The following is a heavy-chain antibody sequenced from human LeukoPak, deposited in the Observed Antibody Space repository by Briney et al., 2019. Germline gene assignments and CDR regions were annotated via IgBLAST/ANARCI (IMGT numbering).Heavy chain of an antibody. CDR2: INKDGTGT. V-gene: IGHV3-74*01. CDR1: GFTFTNYW. Sequence: GGSLRLSCAASGFTFTNYWMHWVRQVPGKGLVWVAGINKDGTGTFYADSVQGRFTISRDNAKNTVYLQMNTLRPEDTALYHCATVSEFWGQGTLVTVSS. J-gene: IGHJ4*02. CDR3: ATVSEF.